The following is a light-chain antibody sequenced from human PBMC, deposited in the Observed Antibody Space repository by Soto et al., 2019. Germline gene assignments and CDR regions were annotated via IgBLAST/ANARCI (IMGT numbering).Light chain of an antibody. CDR2: DAS. Sequence: DIQMTQSPSTLSAFVGDRVTITCRASQSISSWVAWYQQKPGKAPNLLIYDASSLESGVPSRFSGSGSGTEFTLTISSLHPDDFATYYCQQYNSYPTTFGQGTKVDIK. J-gene: IGKJ1*01. CDR1: QSISSW. V-gene: IGKV1-5*01. CDR3: QQYNSYPTT.